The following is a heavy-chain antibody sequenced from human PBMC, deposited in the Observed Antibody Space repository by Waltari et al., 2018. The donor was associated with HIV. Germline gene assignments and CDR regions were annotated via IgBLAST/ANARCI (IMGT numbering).Heavy chain of an antibody. D-gene: IGHD3-10*01. J-gene: IGHJ4*02. V-gene: IGHV1-46*01. CDR1: GYTFSSHY. CDR2: INPSGGSK. CDR3: ARASISPRWFGSPGDY. Sequence: QVQVVQSGAEVKKPGASVKVSCKASGYTFSSHYMHWVRQAPGQGLEWMGIINPSGGSKSDAQKFQGRVTMTRDTSTSTGYMELSSLRSEDTAVYYCARASISPRWFGSPGDYWGQGTLVTVSS.